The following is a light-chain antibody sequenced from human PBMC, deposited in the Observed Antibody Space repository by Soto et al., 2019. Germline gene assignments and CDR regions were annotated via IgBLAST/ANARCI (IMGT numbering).Light chain of an antibody. CDR3: QHLNNYPPFT. V-gene: IGKV1-9*01. CDR2: GTF. CDR1: QDITTY. J-gene: IGKJ3*01. Sequence: IQLTQSPSSLSASVGDRVSITCRASQDITTYLAWYQQKQGKAPKLLISGTFTLQSGVPSRCNGSGSGTDFTLTISRLQPEDFATYYCQHLNNYPPFTFGPGTKVDLE.